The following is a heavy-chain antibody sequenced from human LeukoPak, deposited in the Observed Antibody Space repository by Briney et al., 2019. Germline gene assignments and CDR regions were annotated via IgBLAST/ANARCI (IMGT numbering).Heavy chain of an antibody. CDR3: ARDLVLWFGDPRGSSPVGMDV. J-gene: IGHJ6*02. CDR1: GFTFSSYE. CDR2: ISSSGSTI. V-gene: IGHV3-48*03. Sequence: PGGSLRLSCAASGFTFSSYEMNWVRQAPGKGLEWVSYISSSGSTIYYADSVKGRFTNSRDNAKNSPYLQMNSLRAEDTAVYYCARDLVLWFGDPRGSSPVGMDVWGQGTTVTVSS. D-gene: IGHD3-10*01.